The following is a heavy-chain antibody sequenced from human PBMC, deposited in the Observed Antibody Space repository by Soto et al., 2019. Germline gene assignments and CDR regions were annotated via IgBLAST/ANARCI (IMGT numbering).Heavy chain of an antibody. J-gene: IGHJ6*03. V-gene: IGHV3-30*18. CDR2: ISYDGSNK. D-gene: IGHD2-2*01. CDR3: AKAISTSYAYYYYYMDV. CDR1: GFTFSSYG. Sequence: QVQLVESGGGVVQPGRSLRLSCAASGFTFSSYGMHWVRQAPGKGLEWVAVISYDGSNKYYADSVKGRFTISRDNSKNTLYLQMNSLRAEDTAVYYCAKAISTSYAYYYYYMDVWGKGTTVTVSS.